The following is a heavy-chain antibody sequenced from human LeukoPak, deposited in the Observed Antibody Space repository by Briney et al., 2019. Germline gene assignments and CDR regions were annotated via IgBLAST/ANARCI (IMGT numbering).Heavy chain of an antibody. Sequence: GASVKVSCKASGYTFTSFGISWVRQAPGQGLEWMGWISAYNGNTKYAQKLQGRVTMTTDTSTSTAYMELRSLSSDDTAVYYCARDWYYYGSGSYYNSYDAFDIWGQGTMVTVSS. J-gene: IGHJ3*02. CDR1: GYTFTSFG. D-gene: IGHD3-10*01. CDR3: ARDWYYYGSGSYYNSYDAFDI. CDR2: ISAYNGNT. V-gene: IGHV1-18*01.